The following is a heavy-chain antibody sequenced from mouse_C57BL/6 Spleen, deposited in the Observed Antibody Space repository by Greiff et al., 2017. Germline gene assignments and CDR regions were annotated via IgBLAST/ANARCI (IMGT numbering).Heavy chain of an antibody. J-gene: IGHJ1*03. CDR2: INPGSGGT. CDR3: ASGEVRYPGYFDV. CDR1: GYAFTNYL. Sequence: VQLQESGAELVRPGTSVKVSCKASGYAFTNYLIEWVKQRPGQGLEWIGVINPGSGGTNYNEKFKGKATLPADKSSSTTYMQLSSLTSEDSAVXFCASGEVRYPGYFDVWGTGTTVTVSS. V-gene: IGHV1-54*01. D-gene: IGHD1-1*01.